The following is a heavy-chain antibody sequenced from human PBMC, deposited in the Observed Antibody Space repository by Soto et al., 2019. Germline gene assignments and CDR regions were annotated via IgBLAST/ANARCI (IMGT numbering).Heavy chain of an antibody. CDR2: VSETGTVT. J-gene: IGHJ4*02. D-gene: IGHD3-16*01. V-gene: IGHV3-23*01. CDR1: GINLINHA. CDR3: VSGSSGTRGEDF. Sequence: GGSLRLSCVASGINLINHAMTWVRQAPGKGLEWVSTVSETGTVTYYADSVKGRFTISRDNSRNTLYLHLNSLRAEDTAVYYCVSGSSGTRGEDFWGPGALVTVSS.